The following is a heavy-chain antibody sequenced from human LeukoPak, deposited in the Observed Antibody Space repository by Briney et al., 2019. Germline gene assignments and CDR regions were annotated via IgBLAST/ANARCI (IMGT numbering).Heavy chain of an antibody. CDR3: ARDVSGYSYGLGDY. CDR2: ISSSSSYI. Sequence: GGSLRLSCAASGFTFSSYSMNWVRQAPGKGLEWVSSISSSSSYISYADSVKGRFTVSRDNAKNSLYLQMNSLRAEDTAMYYCARDVSGYSYGLGDYWGQGTLVTVTS. V-gene: IGHV3-21*01. J-gene: IGHJ4*02. D-gene: IGHD5-18*01. CDR1: GFTFSSYS.